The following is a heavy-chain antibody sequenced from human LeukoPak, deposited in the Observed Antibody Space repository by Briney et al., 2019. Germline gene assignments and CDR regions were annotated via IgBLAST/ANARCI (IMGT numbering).Heavy chain of an antibody. CDR2: IRYDGSNK. CDR3: AKYGHLQVVPLGHFQH. CDR1: GFTFSSYG. Sequence: PGGSLRLSCAASGFTFSSYGMHWVRQAPGKGLEWVAFIRYDGSNKYYADSVKGRFTISRDNSKNTLYLQMNSLRAEDTAVYYCAKYGHLQVVPLGHFQHWGQGTLVTVSS. V-gene: IGHV3-30*02. J-gene: IGHJ1*01. D-gene: IGHD3-22*01.